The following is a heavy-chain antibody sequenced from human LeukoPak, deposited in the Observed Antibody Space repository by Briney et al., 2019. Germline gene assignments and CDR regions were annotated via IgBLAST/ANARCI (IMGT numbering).Heavy chain of an antibody. CDR1: GFTFSSYD. CDR2: ITGSGGST. J-gene: IGHJ4*02. D-gene: IGHD6-19*01. CDR3: AKRASALAGFQYFDS. V-gene: IGHV3-23*01. Sequence: GGSLRLSCAASGFTFSSYDMSWVRQAPGKGLEWVSGITGSGGSTYYADSVKGRFTISRDNSKNTLYLQMNILRAEDTAIYYCAKRASALAGFQYFDSWGQGTLVSVSS.